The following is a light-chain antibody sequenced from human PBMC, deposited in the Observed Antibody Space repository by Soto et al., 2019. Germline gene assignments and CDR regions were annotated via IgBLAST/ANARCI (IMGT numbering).Light chain of an antibody. J-gene: IGLJ2*01. CDR1: TSSIGSNT. Sequence: QPVLTQPPSASGTPGQRVTISCSGGTSSIGSNTVNWYQQVPGTAPKLLIYSNNQRPSGVPDRFSGSRSGTSASLAISGLQSDDEADYYCEAWDDSLHAVVFGGGTKVTVL. CDR2: SNN. CDR3: EAWDDSLHAVV. V-gene: IGLV1-44*01.